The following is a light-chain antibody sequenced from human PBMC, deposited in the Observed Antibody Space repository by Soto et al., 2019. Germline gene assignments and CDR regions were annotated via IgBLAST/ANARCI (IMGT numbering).Light chain of an antibody. CDR1: QSVGSD. J-gene: IGKJ1*01. V-gene: IGKV3-11*01. CDR2: EAL. CDR3: QQYGGMWT. Sequence: EIVMTQSPATLSVSPGERATLSCRASQSVGSDLVWYQQKPGQAPRLLIYEALNRATGIPARFSGSGSGTDFTLTISSLEPEDFAVYYCQQYGGMWTFGQGTKVDIK.